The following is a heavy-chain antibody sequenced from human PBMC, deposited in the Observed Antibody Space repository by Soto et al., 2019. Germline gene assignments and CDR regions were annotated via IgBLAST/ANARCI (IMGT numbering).Heavy chain of an antibody. J-gene: IGHJ4*02. V-gene: IGHV3-23*01. CDR2: ISGSGGST. Sequence: LRLSCAASGFTFSSYAMSWVRQAPGKGLEWVSAISGSGGSTYYADSVKGRFTISRDNSENTLYLQMNSLRAEDTAVYYCASSVAATLSHPVSGPIYWGQGTLVTVSS. CDR1: GFTFSSYA. CDR3: ASSVAATLSHPVSGPIY. D-gene: IGHD2-15*01.